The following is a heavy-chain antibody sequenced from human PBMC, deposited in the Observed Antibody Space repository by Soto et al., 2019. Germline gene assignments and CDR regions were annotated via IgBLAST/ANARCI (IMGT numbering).Heavy chain of an antibody. J-gene: IGHJ4*02. Sequence: PSETLSLTCAVSGGSISSGGYSWSWIRQPPGKGLEWIGYIYHSGSTYYNPSLKSRVTISVDRSKNQFSLKLSSVTAADTAVYYCARGDPKNPILFDYWGQGTLVTVSS. CDR3: ARGDPKNPILFDY. CDR1: GGSISSGGYS. CDR2: IYHSGST. D-gene: IGHD2-21*02. V-gene: IGHV4-30-2*01.